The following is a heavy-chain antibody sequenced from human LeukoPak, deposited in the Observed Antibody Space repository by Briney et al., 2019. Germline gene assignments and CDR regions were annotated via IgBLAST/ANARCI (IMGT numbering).Heavy chain of an antibody. D-gene: IGHD2-2*01. Sequence: GGSLRLSCAASGFMFGNYAMNWVRQAPGKGLEWVSSISSSSSYIYYADSVKGRFTISRDNAKNSLYLQMNSLRAEDTAVYYCARGDIVVVPAAPDYWGQGTLVTVSS. CDR3: ARGDIVVVPAAPDY. CDR2: ISSSSSYI. V-gene: IGHV3-21*01. CDR1: GFMFGNYA. J-gene: IGHJ4*02.